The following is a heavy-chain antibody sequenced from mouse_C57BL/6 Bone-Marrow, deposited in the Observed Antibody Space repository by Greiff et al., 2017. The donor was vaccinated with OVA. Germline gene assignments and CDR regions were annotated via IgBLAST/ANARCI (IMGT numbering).Heavy chain of an antibody. CDR3: AREDYYPRDY. Sequence: EVQLQQSGPELVKPGASVKISCKASGYTFTDYYMNWVKQSHGKSLEWIGDINPNNGGTSYNQKFKGKATLTVDKSSSTAYMELRSLTSEDSAVYYCAREDYYPRDYWGQGTSVTVSS. J-gene: IGHJ4*01. CDR2: INPNNGGT. CDR1: GYTFTDYY. V-gene: IGHV1-26*01.